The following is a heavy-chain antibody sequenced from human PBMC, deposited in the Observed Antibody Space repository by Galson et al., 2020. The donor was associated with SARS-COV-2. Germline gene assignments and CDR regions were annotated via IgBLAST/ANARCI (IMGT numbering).Heavy chain of an antibody. CDR3: AKAHRLWAPGPIDY. CDR2: ISDRGGST. CDR1: GFIFSNYA. Sequence: GGSLRLSCAASGFIFSNYAMSWVRQAPGKGLEWVSVISDRGGSTYYADSVKGRFTISRDNSKNTLYLQMNSLRAEDTAVYYCAKAHRLWAPGPIDYWGQGTLVTVSS. V-gene: IGHV3-23*01. J-gene: IGHJ4*02. D-gene: IGHD3-10*01.